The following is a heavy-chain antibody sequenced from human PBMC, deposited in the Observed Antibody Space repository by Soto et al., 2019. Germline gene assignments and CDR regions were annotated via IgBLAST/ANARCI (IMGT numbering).Heavy chain of an antibody. CDR1: GDVFRSYG. Sequence: ASVKVSCKASGDVFRSYGINWVRQAPGQGLEWMGGISAYNGNRHFAEGLRGRITMTTNTTTSTADMELRSLSSDDTAVYYCARGGQECSNSGCGYIYDGMDVWGQGTTVTSP. D-gene: IGHD1-26*01. J-gene: IGHJ6*02. CDR3: ARGGQECSNSGCGYIYDGMDV. V-gene: IGHV1-18*01. CDR2: ISAYNGNR.